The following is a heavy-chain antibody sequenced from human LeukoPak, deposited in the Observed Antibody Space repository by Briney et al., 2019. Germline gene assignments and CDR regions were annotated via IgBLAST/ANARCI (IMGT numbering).Heavy chain of an antibody. Sequence: GGSLRLSCAASGFTFSSYAMSWVRQAPGKGLEWVSVISGSGGSTYYADSVKGRFTISRDNSKNTLYVQMNSLRAEDTAVYYCAKDGVLLWLGELLRLDYWGQGTLVTVSS. CDR1: GFTFSSYA. V-gene: IGHV3-23*01. D-gene: IGHD3-10*01. J-gene: IGHJ4*02. CDR2: ISGSGGST. CDR3: AKDGVLLWLGELLRLDY.